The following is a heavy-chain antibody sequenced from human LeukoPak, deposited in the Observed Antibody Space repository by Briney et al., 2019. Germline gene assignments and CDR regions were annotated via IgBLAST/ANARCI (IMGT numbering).Heavy chain of an antibody. CDR1: GFTFSNYW. Sequence: GGSLRLSCAASGFTFSNYWMGWVRQAPGKRPEWVANMNIDGSEKYYADSVKGRFTTSRDKDSLFLQMNSVRAEDTAVYYCVGWGISGITNHWGQGTLVTVSS. CDR3: VGWGISGITNH. CDR2: MNIDGSEK. V-gene: IGHV3-7*01. J-gene: IGHJ4*02. D-gene: IGHD1-7*01.